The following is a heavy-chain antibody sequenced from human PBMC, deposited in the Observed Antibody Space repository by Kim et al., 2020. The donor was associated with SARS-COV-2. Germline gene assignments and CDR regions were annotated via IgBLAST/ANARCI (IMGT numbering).Heavy chain of an antibody. CDR2: IKQDGSEK. J-gene: IGHJ5*02. D-gene: IGHD3-22*01. Sequence: GGSLRLSCAASGFTFSSYWMSWVRQAPGKGLEWVANIKQDGSEKYYVDSVKGRFTISRDNAKNSLYLQMNSLRAEDTAVYYCARENWLLLFHWFDPWGQGTLVTVSS. CDR3: ARENWLLLFHWFDP. CDR1: GFTFSSYW. V-gene: IGHV3-7*03.